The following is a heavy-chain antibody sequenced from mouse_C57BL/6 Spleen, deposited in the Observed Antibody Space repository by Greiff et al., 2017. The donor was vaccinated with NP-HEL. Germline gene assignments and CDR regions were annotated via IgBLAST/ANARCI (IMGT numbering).Heavy chain of an antibody. D-gene: IGHD3-2*02. CDR3: AREQLRLEYYFDY. Sequence: QVQLQQSGPELVKPGASVKISCKASGSAFSSSWMNWVKQRPGKGLEWIGRIYPGDGDTNYNGKFKGKATLTADQSSSTAYMQLRSLTSEDSAVYYGAREQLRLEYYFDYWGQGTTLTVSS. J-gene: IGHJ2*01. V-gene: IGHV1-82*01. CDR1: GSAFSSSW. CDR2: IYPGDGDT.